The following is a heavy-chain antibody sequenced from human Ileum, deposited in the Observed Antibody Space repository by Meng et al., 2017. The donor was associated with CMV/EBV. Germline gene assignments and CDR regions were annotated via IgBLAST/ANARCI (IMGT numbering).Heavy chain of an antibody. CDR2: INPNNGGT. J-gene: IGHJ4*02. CDR1: GDTFIGYF. CDR3: ARAGSFDTSGYSFDS. Sequence: ASVKVSCKASGDTFIGYFMHWVRQAPGQGPEWMGWINPNNGGTKYAQQFQGRVTMPRDTSISTAYLELSRLRSDDTAVYYCARAGSFDTSGYSFDSWGQGTLVTVSS. D-gene: IGHD3-22*01. V-gene: IGHV1-2*02.